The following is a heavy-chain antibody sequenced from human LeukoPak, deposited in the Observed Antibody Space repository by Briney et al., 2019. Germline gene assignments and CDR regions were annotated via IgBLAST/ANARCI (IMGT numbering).Heavy chain of an antibody. V-gene: IGHV3-7*01. CDR3: AKDYDYVMYCFDY. CDR2: IKQDGSEK. CDR1: GFTFSSYW. Sequence: GGSLRLSCAASGFTFSSYWMSWVRQAPGKGLEWVANIKQDGSEKYYVDSVKGRFTISRDNSKNTLYLQMNSLRAEDTAVYYCAKDYDYVMYCFDYWGQGTLVTVSS. J-gene: IGHJ4*02. D-gene: IGHD3-16*01.